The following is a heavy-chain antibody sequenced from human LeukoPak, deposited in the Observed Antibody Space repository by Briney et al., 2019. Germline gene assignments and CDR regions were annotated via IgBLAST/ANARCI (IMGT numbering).Heavy chain of an antibody. D-gene: IGHD3-10*01. CDR2: IIPIFGTA. J-gene: IGHJ4*02. Sequence: ASVKVSCKASGGTLSCYAISWVRQAPGQGLEWMGGIIPIFGTANYAQKFQGRVTITTDESTSTAYMELSSLRSEDTAVYYCARAAGSGSKGYFDYWGQGTLVTVSS. CDR1: GGTLSCYA. V-gene: IGHV1-69*05. CDR3: ARAAGSGSKGYFDY.